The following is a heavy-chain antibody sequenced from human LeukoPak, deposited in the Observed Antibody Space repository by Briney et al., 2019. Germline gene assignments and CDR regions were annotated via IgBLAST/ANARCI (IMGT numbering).Heavy chain of an antibody. V-gene: IGHV3-30-3*01. CDR3: ARDAVPAAIFYGAFDI. D-gene: IGHD2-2*01. CDR1: GFTFSSYA. CDR2: ISYDGSDK. Sequence: QPGRSLRLSCAASGFTFSSYAMHWVRQAPGKGLEWVAVISYDGSDKYYADSVKGRFTISRDNSKNTLYLQMNSLRAEDTAVYYCARDAVPAAIFYGAFDIWGQGTMVTVSS. J-gene: IGHJ3*02.